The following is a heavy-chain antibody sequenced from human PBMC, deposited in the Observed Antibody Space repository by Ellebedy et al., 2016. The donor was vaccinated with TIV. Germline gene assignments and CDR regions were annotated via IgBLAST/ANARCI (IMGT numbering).Heavy chain of an antibody. CDR2: IYSGGDT. V-gene: IGHV4-4*07. CDR1: GGSITNYY. J-gene: IGHJ4*02. CDR3: ARDAYYYDTSGYYQSDY. D-gene: IGHD3-22*01. Sequence: SETLSLXXTVSGGSITNYYWSWIRQPAGKGLEWIGRIYSGGDTYYKPSLESRVTMSVDTSQNQFSLKLYSVSAADTAVYYCARDAYYYDTSGYYQSDYWGQGTLVTVSS.